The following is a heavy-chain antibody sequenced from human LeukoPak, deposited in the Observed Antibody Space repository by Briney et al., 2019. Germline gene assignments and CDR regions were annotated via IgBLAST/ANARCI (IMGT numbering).Heavy chain of an antibody. J-gene: IGHJ4*02. D-gene: IGHD4-17*01. CDR2: IRYDGSNK. Sequence: GGSLRLSCAAPGFTFSSYGMHWVRQAPGKGLEWVAFIRYDGSNKYYADSVKGRFTISRDSSKNTLVLQMNTLRVEDTALYYCAKLHGDFLPAHYWGQGTLVTVSS. CDR3: AKLHGDFLPAHY. CDR1: GFTFSSYG. V-gene: IGHV3-30*02.